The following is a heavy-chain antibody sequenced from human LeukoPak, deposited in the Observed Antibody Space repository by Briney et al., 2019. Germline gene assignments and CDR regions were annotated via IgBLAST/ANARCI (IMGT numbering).Heavy chain of an antibody. D-gene: IGHD3-16*02. CDR3: ARDPPYYDYVWGSYRSLWAIDY. J-gene: IGHJ4*02. CDR2: INHSGST. V-gene: IGHV4-34*01. Sequence: SETLSLTCAVYGGSFSGYYWSWIRQPPGKGLEWIGEINHSGSTNYNPSLKSRVTISVDTSKNQFSLKLSSVTAADTAVYYCARDPPYYDYVWGSYRSLWAIDYWGQGTLVTVSS. CDR1: GGSFSGYY.